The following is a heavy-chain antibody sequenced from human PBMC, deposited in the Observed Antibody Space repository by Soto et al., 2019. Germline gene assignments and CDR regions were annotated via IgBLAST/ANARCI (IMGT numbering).Heavy chain of an antibody. CDR3: AGTTSHQWYYMDV. Sequence: SQTLSLTCVISWDSVSSNSAAWNSIRLSPSRGLEWLARTYYRSRWYNDYAVSVRSRITVNPDTSKNQFSLQLTSETPEDTGVNYCAGTTSHQWYYMDVWGKGTTVTVSS. J-gene: IGHJ6*03. CDR2: TYYRSRWYN. V-gene: IGHV6-1*01. D-gene: IGHD1-7*01. CDR1: WDSVSSNSAA.